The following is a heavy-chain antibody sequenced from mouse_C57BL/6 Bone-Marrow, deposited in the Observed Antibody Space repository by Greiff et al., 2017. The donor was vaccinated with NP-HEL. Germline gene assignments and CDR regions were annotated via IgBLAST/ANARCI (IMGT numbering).Heavy chain of an antibody. CDR3: ARPLHYYGSTYYAMDY. CDR2: IHPNSGST. V-gene: IGHV1-64*01. Sequence: QVQLQQPGAELVKPGASVKLSCKASGYTFTSYWMHWVKQRPGQGLEWIGMIHPNSGSTNYNEKLKSKATLTVDKSSSTAYMQLSSLTSEDSAVYYCARPLHYYGSTYYAMDYWGQGTSVTVSS. CDR1: GYTFTSYW. D-gene: IGHD1-1*01. J-gene: IGHJ4*01.